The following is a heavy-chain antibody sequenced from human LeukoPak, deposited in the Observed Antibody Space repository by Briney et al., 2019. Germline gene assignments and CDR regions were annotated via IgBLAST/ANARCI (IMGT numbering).Heavy chain of an antibody. CDR2: TSPDEGLK. J-gene: IGHJ4*02. CDR3: TRDPILGAPDYFDY. V-gene: IGHV3-30*03. D-gene: IGHD1-26*01. CDR1: GFTFSRHW. Sequence: GGSLRLSCADSGFTFSRHWMSWVRQAPGKGVEWVAVTSPDEGLKFYGDSVKGRFTISRDNSKNTMYLQMNNLREEDTAVYYCTRDPILGAPDYFDYWGQGTLVTVSS.